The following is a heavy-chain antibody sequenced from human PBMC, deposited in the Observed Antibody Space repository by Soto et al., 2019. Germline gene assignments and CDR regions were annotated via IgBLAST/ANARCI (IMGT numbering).Heavy chain of an antibody. CDR2: ISGSGGST. Sequence: GGSLRLSCAASGFTFSSYAMSWVRQAPGKGLEWVSAISGSGGSTYYADSVKGRFTTSRDNSKNTLYLQMNSLRAEDTAVYYCAKTVYSSGWFGYWGQGTLVTVSS. V-gene: IGHV3-23*01. J-gene: IGHJ4*02. CDR1: GFTFSSYA. D-gene: IGHD6-19*01. CDR3: AKTVYSSGWFGY.